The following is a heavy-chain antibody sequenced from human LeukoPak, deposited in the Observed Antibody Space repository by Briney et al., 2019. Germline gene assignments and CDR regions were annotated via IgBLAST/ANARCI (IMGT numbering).Heavy chain of an antibody. V-gene: IGHV1-8*01. CDR1: GYTFTSYD. J-gene: IGHJ5*02. Sequence: GASVKVSCKASGYTFTSYDINWVRQATGQGLEWMGWMNPNSGNTGSAQKFQGRVTMTRNTSISTAYMELSSLRSEDTAVYYCARGPVIVGATRQNWFDPWGQGTLVTVSS. CDR2: MNPNSGNT. D-gene: IGHD1-26*01. CDR3: ARGPVIVGATRQNWFDP.